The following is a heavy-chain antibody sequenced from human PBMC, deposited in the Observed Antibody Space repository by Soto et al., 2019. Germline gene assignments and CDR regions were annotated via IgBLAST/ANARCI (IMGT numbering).Heavy chain of an antibody. CDR1: GYTFTSYG. CDR2: ISAYSGNT. D-gene: IGHD3-3*01. CDR3: ARGPAPGDFWSGYFQSNYYYYYMDV. Sequence: GASVKVSCKASGYTFTSYGISWVRQAPGQGLEWMGWISAYSGNTGYAQKFQGRVTMTRNTSISTAYMELSSLRSEDTAVYYCARGPAPGDFWSGYFQSNYYYYYMDVWGKGTRVTVSS. V-gene: IGHV1-8*02. J-gene: IGHJ6*03.